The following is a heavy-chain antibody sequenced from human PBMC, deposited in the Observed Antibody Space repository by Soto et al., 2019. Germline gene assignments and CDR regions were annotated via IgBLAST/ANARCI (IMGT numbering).Heavy chain of an antibody. CDR3: ARDPTDQYSYGYTGGFDI. Sequence: GASVKASSKQPGSPFPSNYWPWVEQPLEKGLEWMGIINPSGGSTSYAQKFQGRVTMTRDTSTSTVYMELSSLRSEDTAVYYCARDPTDQYSYGYTGGFDIWGQGTMVTVSS. V-gene: IGHV1-46*01. CDR1: GSPFPSNY. CDR2: INPSGGST. J-gene: IGHJ3*02. D-gene: IGHD5-18*01.